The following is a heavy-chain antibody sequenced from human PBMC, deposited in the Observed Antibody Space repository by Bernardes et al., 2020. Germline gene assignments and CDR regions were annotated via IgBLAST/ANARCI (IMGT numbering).Heavy chain of an antibody. CDR3: ARGPTEDLYGGNSGGDY. CDR1: GGSFSGYY. D-gene: IGHD4-17*01. V-gene: IGHV4-34*01. Sequence: SETLSLTCAVYGGSFSGYYWSWIRQPPGKGLEWIGEINHSGSTNYNPSLKSRVTISVDTSKNQFSLKLSSVTAADTALYYCARGPTEDLYGGNSGGDYWGQESLVTVSS. J-gene: IGHJ4*02. CDR2: INHSGST.